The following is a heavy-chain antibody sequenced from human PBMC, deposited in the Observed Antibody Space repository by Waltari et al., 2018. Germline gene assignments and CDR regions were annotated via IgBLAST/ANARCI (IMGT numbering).Heavy chain of an antibody. D-gene: IGHD6-13*01. V-gene: IGHV3-48*03. Sequence: EVQLVESGGGLVQPGGSLRLSCAASGFTFSSYEMTWVRQAPGKGLEWVSYISSSGSTIYYADSVKGRFTISRDNAKNSLYLQMNSLRAEDTAVYSAAAGSAYYFDYWGQGTLVTVSS. CDR2: ISSSGSTI. CDR1: GFTFSSYE. J-gene: IGHJ4*02. CDR3: AAGSAYYFDY.